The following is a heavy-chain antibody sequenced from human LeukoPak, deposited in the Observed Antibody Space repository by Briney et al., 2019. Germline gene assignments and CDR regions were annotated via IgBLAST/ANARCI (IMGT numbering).Heavy chain of an antibody. D-gene: IGHD3-9*01. Sequence: SVKVSCKASGGTFSSYAISWVRQAPGQGLEWMGRIFPIFATANYAQKFQGRLTMTSATSTSTVYMELSSLRSEDTAVYYCARSAAYYNEADIWGQGTMVTVSS. V-gene: IGHV1-69*05. CDR3: ARSAAYYNEADI. J-gene: IGHJ3*02. CDR2: IFPIFATA. CDR1: GGTFSSYA.